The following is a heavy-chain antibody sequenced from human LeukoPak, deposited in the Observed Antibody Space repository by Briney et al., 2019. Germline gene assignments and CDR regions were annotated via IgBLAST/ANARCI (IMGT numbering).Heavy chain of an antibody. CDR2: IYYSGST. Sequence: SETLSLTCTVSSGSISSSSYYWGWIRQPPGKGLEWIGSIYYSGSTYYNPSLKSRVTISVDTSKNQFSLKLSSVTAADTAVYYCARKVRYLATIRYYYYMDVWGKGTTVTVSS. V-gene: IGHV4-39*01. CDR3: ARKVRYLATIRYYYYMDV. J-gene: IGHJ6*03. D-gene: IGHD5-12*01. CDR1: SGSISSSSYY.